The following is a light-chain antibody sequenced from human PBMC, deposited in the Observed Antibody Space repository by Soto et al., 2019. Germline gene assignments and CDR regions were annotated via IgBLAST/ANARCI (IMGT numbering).Light chain of an antibody. V-gene: IGLV1-40*01. CDR3: QSYDSSLSGSV. CDR2: ANS. J-gene: IGLJ2*01. CDR1: SSNIGAGYD. Sequence: QSVLTLPPSVSGAPGQRVTISCTGRSSNIGAGYDVHWYQQVPGTAPKLLIYANSNRPSGVPDRFSGSKSGTSASLAITGLQAEDEADYYCQSYDSSLSGSVFGGGTQLTVL.